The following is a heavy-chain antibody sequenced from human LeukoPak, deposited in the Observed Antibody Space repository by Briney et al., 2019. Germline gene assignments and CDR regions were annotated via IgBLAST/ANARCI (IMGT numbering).Heavy chain of an antibody. CDR1: GGTFNNSA. CDR2: IMPLFGTA. CDR3: ARDVHGDYGSGWFDP. D-gene: IGHD4-17*01. V-gene: IGHV1-69*05. Sequence: SVKVSCKTSGGTFNNSAISWVRQASGQGLEWLGGIMPLFGTAGYAQKFQGRVTITKDESTRTVYLELTSLTSDDTAVYYCARDVHGDYGSGWFDPWGQGTLVSVSS. J-gene: IGHJ5*02.